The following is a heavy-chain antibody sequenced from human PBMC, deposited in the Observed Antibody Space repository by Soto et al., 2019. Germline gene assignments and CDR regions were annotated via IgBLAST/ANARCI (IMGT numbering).Heavy chain of an antibody. CDR2: FDPEDGET. CDR1: GYSLTELS. CDR3: ATDLLITMLPGVLPSFDY. V-gene: IGHV1-24*01. Sequence: QVQLEQSGAEVKKPGASVKVSCKVSGYSLTELSMHWVRQAPGKGLEWMGGFDPEDGETIYAQKFQGRVTMTEDTSTDTAYLELSSLRSEDTALYYCATDLLITMLPGVLPSFDYWGRGTLVTVSS. J-gene: IGHJ4*02. D-gene: IGHD3-10*01.